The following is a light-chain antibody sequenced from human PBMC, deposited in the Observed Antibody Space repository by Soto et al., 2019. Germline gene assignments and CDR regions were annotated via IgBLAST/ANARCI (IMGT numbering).Light chain of an antibody. CDR2: EGS. V-gene: IGKV1-5*01. CDR1: QSISSW. J-gene: IGKJ4*01. CDR3: QQYNSAPLT. Sequence: DIQMTQSPSTLSASVGDRVTITCRANQSISSWLAWYQQKPGKAPKLLISEGSSLQSGVPSRFSGSGSGAEFTLTISSLQPDDLANYYCQQYNSAPLTFGGGTKVEIK.